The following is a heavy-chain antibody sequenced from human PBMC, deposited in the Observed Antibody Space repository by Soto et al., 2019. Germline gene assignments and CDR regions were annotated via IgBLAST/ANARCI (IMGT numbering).Heavy chain of an antibody. D-gene: IGHD3-9*01. CDR2: INHSGST. Sequence: QVQLQQWGAGLLKPSETLSLTCAVYGGSFSGYYWSWIHQPPGKGLEWIGEINHSGSTNYNPSLKSRVTISVDTSKNQFSLKLSSVTAADTAVYYCARGYDILTGYYNWFYYGMDVWGQGTTVTVSS. CDR3: ARGYDILTGYYNWFYYGMDV. J-gene: IGHJ6*02. V-gene: IGHV4-34*01. CDR1: GGSFSGYY.